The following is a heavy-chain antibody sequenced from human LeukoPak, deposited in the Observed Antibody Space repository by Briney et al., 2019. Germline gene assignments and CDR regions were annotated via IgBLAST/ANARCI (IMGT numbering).Heavy chain of an antibody. J-gene: IGHJ4*02. D-gene: IGHD3-22*01. CDR1: GYSFTSYY. CDR2: INPSGGRT. V-gene: IGHV1-46*03. Sequence: ASVKVSCKASGYSFTSYYIHWVRQAPGQGLEWMGIINPSGGRTTYAQEFQGRVTMTRDTSTSTLYMELSSLRSDDTAVYYCTRGLGSGGYYIWGQGTLVTVSS. CDR3: TRGLGSGGYYI.